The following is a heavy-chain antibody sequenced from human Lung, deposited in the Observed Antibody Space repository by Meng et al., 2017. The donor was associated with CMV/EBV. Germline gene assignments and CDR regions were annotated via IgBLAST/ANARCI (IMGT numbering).Heavy chain of an antibody. CDR1: GDSITNHNW. CDR3: LRRSGGSV. V-gene: IGHV4-4*02. D-gene: IGHD3-10*01. Sequence: QGQLRESGPALVKPSETLSLTCAVSGDSITNHNWWAWVRQPPGKGLEWIGEIPHRGSSAYNPSLKSRVSMSIDKSKNQFSLKLTSVTAADTAVHHCLRRSGGSVWGQGTLVTVSS. CDR2: IPHRGSS. J-gene: IGHJ1*01.